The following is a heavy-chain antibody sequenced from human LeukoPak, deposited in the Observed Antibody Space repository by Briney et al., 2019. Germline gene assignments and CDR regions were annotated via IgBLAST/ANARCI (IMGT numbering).Heavy chain of an antibody. CDR2: IYPNSGGT. V-gene: IGHV1-2*02. D-gene: IGHD6-19*01. Sequence: ASVKVSCKASGYTFTGYYMHGVRQAPGQGREWMGWIYPNSGGTNYAQKFQGRVTMTRDTSISTAYMELSGLRSDDTAVYYCARSEQFPYYMDVWGKGTTVTVSS. J-gene: IGHJ6*03. CDR3: ARSEQFPYYMDV. CDR1: GYTFTGYY.